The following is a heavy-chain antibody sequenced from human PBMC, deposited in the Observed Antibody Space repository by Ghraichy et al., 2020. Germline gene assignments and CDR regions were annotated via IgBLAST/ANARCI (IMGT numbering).Heavy chain of an antibody. Sequence: GGSLRLSCAAFGFTFSSYAMSWVRQAPGKGLEWVSAISGSGGSTYYADSVKGRFTISRDNSKNTLYLQMNSLRAEDTAVYYCAKTHSRCSSTSCYNFDYWGQGTLVTVSS. CDR1: GFTFSSYA. D-gene: IGHD2-2*02. V-gene: IGHV3-23*01. J-gene: IGHJ4*02. CDR2: ISGSGGST. CDR3: AKTHSRCSSTSCYNFDY.